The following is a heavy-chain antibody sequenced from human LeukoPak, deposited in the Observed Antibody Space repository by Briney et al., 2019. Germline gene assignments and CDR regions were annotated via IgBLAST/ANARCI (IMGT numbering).Heavy chain of an antibody. CDR3: AIPDVTGAFDY. CDR2: ISAYNGNT. CDR1: GYTFTSYG. J-gene: IGHJ4*02. V-gene: IGHV1-18*01. D-gene: IGHD2-8*02. Sequence: ASVKVSCKASGYTFTSYGISGVRQAPGQGLECMGWISAYNGNTNYAQKLQGRVTMTTDTSTSTAYMELRSLRSDDTAVYYCAIPDVTGAFDYWGQGTLVTVSS.